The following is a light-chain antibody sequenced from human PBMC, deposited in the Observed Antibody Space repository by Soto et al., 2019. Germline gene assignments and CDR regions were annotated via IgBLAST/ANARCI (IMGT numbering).Light chain of an antibody. CDR2: DAS. CDR1: QSVSSY. Sequence: EIVMTQSPATLSVSPGERATLSCRASQSVSSYLAWFQQKPGQAPRLLIYDASNRATGVPARFSGSGSGTDSTLTISSLEPEDFAVYYCQQRSNWPLTFGQGTRLEI. V-gene: IGKV3-11*01. CDR3: QQRSNWPLT. J-gene: IGKJ5*01.